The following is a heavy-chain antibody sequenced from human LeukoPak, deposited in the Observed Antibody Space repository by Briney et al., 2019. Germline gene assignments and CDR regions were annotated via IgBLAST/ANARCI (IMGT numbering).Heavy chain of an antibody. CDR1: GDTFNDYT. CDR3: ARDHCSGGSCHGGH. V-gene: IGHV1-69*04. CDR2: IMPFLDVA. Sequence: ASVKVSCKASGDTFNDYTFSWVRQAPGQGLEWMGRIMPFLDVANYAPKFQGRVTLTADKSASTTYMELSDLKSEDTAVYYCARDHCSGGSCHGGHWGQGTLVTVSS. J-gene: IGHJ4*02. D-gene: IGHD2-15*01.